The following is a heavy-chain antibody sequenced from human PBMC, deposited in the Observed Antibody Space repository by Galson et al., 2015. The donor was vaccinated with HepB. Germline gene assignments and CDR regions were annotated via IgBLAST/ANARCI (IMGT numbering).Heavy chain of an antibody. Sequence: SVKVSCKASGGTFSSYTISWVRQAPGQGLEWMGRIIPILGIANYAQKFQGRVTITADKSTSTAYMELSSLRSEDTAVYYCARDSGSYGYFQHWGQGTLVTVSS. J-gene: IGHJ1*01. CDR1: GGTFSSYT. D-gene: IGHD1-26*01. V-gene: IGHV1-69*02. CDR3: ARDSGSYGYFQH. CDR2: IIPILGIA.